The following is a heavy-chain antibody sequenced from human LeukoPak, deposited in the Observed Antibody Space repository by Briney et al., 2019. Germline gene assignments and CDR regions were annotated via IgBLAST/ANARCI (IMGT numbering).Heavy chain of an antibody. V-gene: IGHV4-59*08. CDR2: IYYSGST. CDR1: GGSISSYY. D-gene: IGHD6-19*01. CDR3: ARHSSGWYLDY. J-gene: IGHJ4*02. Sequence: SETLSLTCTVSGGSISSYYWSWIRQPPGKGLEWIGHIYYSGSTDYDPSLKSRVTISVDTSKNQFPLKLSSVTAADTAVYYCARHSSGWYLDYWGQGTLVTVSS.